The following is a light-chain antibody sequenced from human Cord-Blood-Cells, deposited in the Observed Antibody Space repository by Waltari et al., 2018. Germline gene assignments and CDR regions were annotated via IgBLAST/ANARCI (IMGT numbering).Light chain of an antibody. J-gene: IGKJ3*01. V-gene: IGKV3-15*01. CDR2: GAS. Sequence: EIVMTQSPATLSVSPGERANLSCRASQGVSSNLAWYQQKPGQAPRLLIYGASTRATGIPARFSGSGSGTEFTLTISSLQSEDFAVYYCQQYNNRPLTFGPGTKVDIK. CDR1: QGVSSN. CDR3: QQYNNRPLT.